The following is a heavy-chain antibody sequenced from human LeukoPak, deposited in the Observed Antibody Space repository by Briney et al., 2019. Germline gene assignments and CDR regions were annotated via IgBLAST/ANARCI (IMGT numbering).Heavy chain of an antibody. J-gene: IGHJ4*02. CDR1: GFTFSSYA. D-gene: IGHD2-8*02. CDR2: ISGSGGST. CDR3: AKDIIGRVLDRGYFDY. V-gene: IGHV3-23*01. Sequence: GRSLRLSCAASGFTFSSYAMSWVRQAPGKGLEWVSAISGSGGSTYYADSVKGRFTISRDNSKNSLYLQMNSLRTEDTALYYCAKDIIGRVLDRGYFDYWGQGTLVTVSS.